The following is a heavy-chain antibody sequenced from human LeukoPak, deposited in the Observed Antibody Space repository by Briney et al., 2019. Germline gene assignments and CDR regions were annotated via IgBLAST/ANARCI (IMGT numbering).Heavy chain of an antibody. D-gene: IGHD5-18*01. CDR2: INHSGST. CDR1: GGSFSGYY. CDR3: ARTTAMVTFVDY. Sequence: SETLSLTCAVYGGSFSGYYWSWIRQPPGKGLEWIGEINHSGSTNYNPSLESRVTISVDTSKNQFSLKLSSVTAADTAVYYCARTTAMVTFVDYWGQGTLVTVSS. J-gene: IGHJ4*02. V-gene: IGHV4-34*01.